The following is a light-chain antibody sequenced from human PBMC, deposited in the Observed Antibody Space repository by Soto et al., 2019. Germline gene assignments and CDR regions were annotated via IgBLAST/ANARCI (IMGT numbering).Light chain of an antibody. CDR2: DAS. Sequence: DIQMTQSPSTLSASVGDRVTITCRASQSISSWLAWYQQKPEKAPKLLIYDASSLESGVPSRFSGSGSGTEFTLTISSLQPDDFATYYCQQYNRYSGTFGQGTKVEIK. CDR1: QSISSW. V-gene: IGKV1-5*01. CDR3: QQYNRYSGT. J-gene: IGKJ1*01.